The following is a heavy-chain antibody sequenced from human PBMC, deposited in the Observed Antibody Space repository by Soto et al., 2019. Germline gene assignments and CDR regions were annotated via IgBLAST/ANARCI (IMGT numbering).Heavy chain of an antibody. D-gene: IGHD2-8*01. CDR1: GFTVGSHA. CDR3: TRSRRSILMVYGFGGMDV. CDR2: ISGSGDGT. Sequence: VGSLRLSCAASGFTVGSHAMSWVRQAPLKVLEWVSSISGSGDGTYYGDSVKGRFTTSRDSSSSTLYLQMDNLRGEDTAVYFCTRSRRSILMVYGFGGMDVWGQGTTVTVSS. J-gene: IGHJ6*02. V-gene: IGHV3-23*01.